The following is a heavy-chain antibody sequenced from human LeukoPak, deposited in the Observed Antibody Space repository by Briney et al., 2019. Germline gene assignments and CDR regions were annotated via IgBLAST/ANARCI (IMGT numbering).Heavy chain of an antibody. Sequence: GGSLRLSCVASGITFSSYSMNWVRQAPGKGLEWVSYISSFSGTINYADSVKGRFTISRDNAKNTLYLQMNSLRAEDTAVYYCAKERYYYDSSGLNWFDPWGQGTLVTVSS. CDR2: ISSFSGTI. D-gene: IGHD3-22*01. V-gene: IGHV3-48*01. CDR3: AKERYYYDSSGLNWFDP. J-gene: IGHJ5*02. CDR1: GITFSSYS.